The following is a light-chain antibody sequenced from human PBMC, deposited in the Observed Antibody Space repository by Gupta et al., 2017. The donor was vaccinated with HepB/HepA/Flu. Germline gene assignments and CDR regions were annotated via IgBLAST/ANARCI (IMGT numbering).Light chain of an antibody. Sequence: DIQMTQSPSSLSASVGDRVTITCRASQDINNYLAWFQQKPGKAPKSLIYAASKLQSGVPSKFSGSGSGTDFTLTIDSLQPEDFATYYCQQEHDSPLTFGHGTKVDIK. CDR2: AAS. V-gene: IGKV1-16*02. CDR3: QQEHDSPLT. CDR1: QDINNY. J-gene: IGKJ3*01.